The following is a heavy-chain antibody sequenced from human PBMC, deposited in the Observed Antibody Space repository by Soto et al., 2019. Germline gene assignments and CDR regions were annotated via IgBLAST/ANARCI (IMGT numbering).Heavy chain of an antibody. V-gene: IGHV1-3*01. CDR1: GYTFSNYA. J-gene: IGHJ6*02. CDR3: ASNGDYYYYGMDV. D-gene: IGHD4-17*01. CDR2: VNAGNGKT. Sequence: QVQLVQSGAEVKKPGASVKVSCKASGYTFSNYATHWVRQAPGQRLEWMGWVNAGNGKTKYSQNFQGRVTITRDTSASTAYMELSSLRSEDTAVYYCASNGDYYYYGMDVWGQGPTVTVSS.